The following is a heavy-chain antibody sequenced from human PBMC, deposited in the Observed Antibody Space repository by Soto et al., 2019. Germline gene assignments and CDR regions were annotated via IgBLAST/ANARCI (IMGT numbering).Heavy chain of an antibody. CDR3: AKMLTMVRGVTGLRDFDF. D-gene: IGHD3-10*01. J-gene: IGHJ4*02. CDR1: GFSFSNYA. CDR2: ISGPGSTI. Sequence: EVQLLEAGGNLIQPGGSLRLSCAASGFSFSNYAMSWVRQAPGQGLEWLSAISGPGSTIYYADSVKGRFTISRDNSKNTLYLQMNSLTGEDTAVYYCAKMLTMVRGVTGLRDFDFWGQGTLGTVSS. V-gene: IGHV3-23*01.